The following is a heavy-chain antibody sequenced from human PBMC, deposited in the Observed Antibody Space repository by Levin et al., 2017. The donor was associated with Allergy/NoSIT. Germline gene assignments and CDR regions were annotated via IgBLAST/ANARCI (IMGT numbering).Heavy chain of an antibody. CDR3: ATEYCSGGSCLTGNYYYYMDG. CDR1: GGTFSSYA. J-gene: IGHJ6*03. CDR2: IIPIFGTA. D-gene: IGHD2-15*01. V-gene: IGHV1-69*06. Sequence: SVKVSCKASGGTFSSYAISWVRQAPGQGLEWMGGIIPIFGTANYAQKFQGRVTITADKSTSTAYMELSSLRSEDTAVYYCATEYCSGGSCLTGNYYYYMDGWGKGTTVTVSS.